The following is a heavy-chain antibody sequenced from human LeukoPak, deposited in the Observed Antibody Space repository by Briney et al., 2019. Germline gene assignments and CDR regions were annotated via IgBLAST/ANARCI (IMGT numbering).Heavy chain of an antibody. Sequence: APVKVSCKASGYTFTSYYMHWVRQAPGQGLEWMGIINPSGGSTSYAQKFQGRVTMTRDTSTSTVYMELSSLRSEDTAVYYCARDGFYYDSSGYTLPGYYFDYWGQGTLVTVSS. CDR2: INPSGGST. CDR3: ARDGFYYDSSGYTLPGYYFDY. J-gene: IGHJ4*02. D-gene: IGHD3-22*01. CDR1: GYTFTSYY. V-gene: IGHV1-46*01.